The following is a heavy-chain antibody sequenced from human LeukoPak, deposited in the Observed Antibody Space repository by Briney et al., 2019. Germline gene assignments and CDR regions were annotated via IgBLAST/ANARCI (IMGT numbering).Heavy chain of an antibody. Sequence: SETLSLTCAVYGGSFSGYYWSWIRQPPGKGLEWIGEISHSGSTNYNPSLKSRVTISVDTSKNQFSLKLSSVTAADTAVYYCARAVVTAIRYYFDYWGQGTLVTVSS. CDR3: ARAVVTAIRYYFDY. CDR1: GGSFSGYY. V-gene: IGHV4-34*01. CDR2: ISHSGST. J-gene: IGHJ4*02. D-gene: IGHD2-21*02.